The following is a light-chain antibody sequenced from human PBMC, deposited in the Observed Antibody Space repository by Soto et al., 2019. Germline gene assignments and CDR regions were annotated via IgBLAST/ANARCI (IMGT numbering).Light chain of an antibody. Sequence: DIVMTQTPLSLPVTPGEPASISCRSSQSLLDSDDGNTYLDWYLQKPGQSPQLLIYTLSYRAPGVPDRFSGSGSGTDFTLKISRVEAEDVGVYYCMQRIEFPFTSGQGTRLEIK. J-gene: IGKJ5*01. CDR3: MQRIEFPFT. CDR1: QSLLDSDDGNTY. V-gene: IGKV2-40*01. CDR2: TLS.